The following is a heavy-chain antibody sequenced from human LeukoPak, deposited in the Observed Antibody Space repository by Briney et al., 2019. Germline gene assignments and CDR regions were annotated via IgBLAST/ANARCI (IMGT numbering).Heavy chain of an antibody. CDR2: INSDGSST. J-gene: IGHJ4*02. Sequence: RAGGSLRLSCAASGFTFSSYWMHWVRQAPGKGLVWVSRINSDGSSTSYADSVKGRFTISRDNAKNTLYLQMNSLRAEDTAVYYCARVAGGGYDEGQPFDYWGQGTLVTVSS. CDR3: ARVAGGGYDEGQPFDY. V-gene: IGHV3-74*01. D-gene: IGHD5-12*01. CDR1: GFTFSSYW.